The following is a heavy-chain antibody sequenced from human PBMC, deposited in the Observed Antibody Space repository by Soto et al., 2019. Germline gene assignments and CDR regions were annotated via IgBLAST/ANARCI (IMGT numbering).Heavy chain of an antibody. CDR2: IKQDGSEK. CDR3: ATRKGAVGSMPLDY. V-gene: IGHV3-7*01. Sequence: EVQLVESGGGLVQPGGSLRLSCIASGLTFSDYWMSWVRQVPGKGLEWVAHIKQDGSEKYYVDSVKGRFTISRDNAKNSLYLQINSLRVEDTALYYCATRKGAVGSMPLDYWGQGTQVTVSS. J-gene: IGHJ4*02. CDR1: GLTFSDYW. D-gene: IGHD6-13*01.